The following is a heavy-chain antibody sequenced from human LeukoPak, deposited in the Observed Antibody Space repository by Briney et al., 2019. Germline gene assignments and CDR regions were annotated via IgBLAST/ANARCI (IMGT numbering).Heavy chain of an antibody. CDR1: GGSISSYY. CDR3: ARVKHYYDFWSGYDDAFDI. J-gene: IGHJ3*02. V-gene: IGHV4-4*07. D-gene: IGHD3-3*01. CDR2: IYTCGST. Sequence: PSETLSLTCTVSGGSISSYYWSWIRQPAGKGLEWFGRIYTCGSTNYNPSLKSRVTMSVDTSKNQFSLKLSSVTAADTAVYYCARVKHYYDFWSGYDDAFDIWGQGTMVTVSS.